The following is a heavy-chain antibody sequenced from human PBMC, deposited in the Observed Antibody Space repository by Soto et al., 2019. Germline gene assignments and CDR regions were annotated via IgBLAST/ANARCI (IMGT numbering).Heavy chain of an antibody. CDR3: ARVTRYYDSVWGSYPEYYFDY. J-gene: IGHJ4*02. D-gene: IGHD3-16*02. CDR1: GGSISSGGYY. CDR2: IYYSGST. V-gene: IGHV4-31*03. Sequence: QVQLQESGPGLVKPSQTLSLTCTVSGGSISSGGYYWSWIRQHPGKGLEWIGYIYYSGSTYYNPSLKSRVTISVDTSTNQFSLKLSSVTAADTAVYYCARVTRYYDSVWGSYPEYYFDYWGQGTLVTVSS.